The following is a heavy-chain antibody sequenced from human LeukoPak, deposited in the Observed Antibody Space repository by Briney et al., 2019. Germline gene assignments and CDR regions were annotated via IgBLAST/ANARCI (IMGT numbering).Heavy chain of an antibody. CDR2: ITGDCNYI. CDR3: ARERNFYYFDY. CDR1: GFTFNDYT. Sequence: TGGSLRLSCAASGFTFNDYTMTWVRQAPGKGLEWVSSITGDCNYIFYADSVKGRFTISRDNAQNSLFLEPNSLRGEDTAVYYCARERNFYYFDYWGQGALVTVSS. V-gene: IGHV3-21*01. J-gene: IGHJ4*02. D-gene: IGHD3-3*01.